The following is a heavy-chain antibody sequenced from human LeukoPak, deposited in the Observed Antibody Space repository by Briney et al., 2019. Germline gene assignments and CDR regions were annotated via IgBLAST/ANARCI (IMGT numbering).Heavy chain of an antibody. J-gene: IGHJ5*02. CDR1: GGSISSSSYY. CDR3: ARAYCGGDCYLNWFDP. CDR2: IYYSGST. Sequence: SETLSLTCTVFGGSISSSSYYWGWIRQPPGKGLEWIGSIYYSGSTYYNPSLKSRVTISVDTSKNQFSLKLSSVTAADTAVYYCARAYCGGDCYLNWFDPWGQGTLVTVSS. D-gene: IGHD2-21*01. V-gene: IGHV4-39*01.